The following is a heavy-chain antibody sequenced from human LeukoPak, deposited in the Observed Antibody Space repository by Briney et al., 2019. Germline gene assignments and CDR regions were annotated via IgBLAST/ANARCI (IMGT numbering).Heavy chain of an antibody. V-gene: IGHV4-34*01. CDR3: ARTHDYGDYPTTYFDY. D-gene: IGHD4-17*01. CDR2: INHSGST. J-gene: IGHJ4*02. Sequence: SETLSLTCAVYGGSFSGYYWSWIRQPPGKGLEWIGEINHSGSTNYNPSLKSRVTISVDTSKNQFSLKLSSVTAADTAVYYCARTHDYGDYPTTYFDYWGQGTLVTVSS. CDR1: GGSFSGYY.